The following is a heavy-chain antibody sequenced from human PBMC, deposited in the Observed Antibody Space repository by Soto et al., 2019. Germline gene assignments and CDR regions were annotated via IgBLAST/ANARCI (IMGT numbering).Heavy chain of an antibody. CDR2: IIPILGIA. J-gene: IGHJ4*02. CDR1: GGTFSSYT. D-gene: IGHD1-26*01. Sequence: QVQLVQSGAEVKKPGSSVKVSCKASGGTFSSYTISWVRQAPGQGLEWMGRIIPILGIANYAQKFQGRVTITADKSTSTAYMELSSLRSEDTAVYYCARVGSGKALVYWGQGTLVTVSS. V-gene: IGHV1-69*02. CDR3: ARVGSGKALVY.